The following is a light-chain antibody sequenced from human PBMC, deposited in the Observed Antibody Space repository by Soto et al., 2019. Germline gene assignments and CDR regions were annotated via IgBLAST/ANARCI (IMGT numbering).Light chain of an antibody. Sequence: EIVMTQSPAILSVSPGERDTLSCRASQSVSSNLAWYQQKPGQAPRLLIYGASTRATGIPARFSGSGSGTEFTLTISSRQSEDFAVYYCQQYNNWPPLTFGGGTKVEIK. J-gene: IGKJ4*01. V-gene: IGKV3-15*01. CDR1: QSVSSN. CDR3: QQYNNWPPLT. CDR2: GAS.